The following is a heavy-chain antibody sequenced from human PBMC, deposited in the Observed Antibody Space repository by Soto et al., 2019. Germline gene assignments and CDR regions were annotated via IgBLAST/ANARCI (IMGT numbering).Heavy chain of an antibody. CDR3: ASGYDSSGSLDY. V-gene: IGHV1-69*06. CDR1: GGTFSSYA. CDR2: IIPIFGTA. D-gene: IGHD3-22*01. J-gene: IGHJ4*02. Sequence: GASVKISCKASGGTFSSYAISWVRQAPGQGLEWMGGIIPIFGTANYAQKFQGRVTITADKSTSTAYMELSSLRSEDTAVYYCASGYDSSGSLDYWGQGTLVTVSS.